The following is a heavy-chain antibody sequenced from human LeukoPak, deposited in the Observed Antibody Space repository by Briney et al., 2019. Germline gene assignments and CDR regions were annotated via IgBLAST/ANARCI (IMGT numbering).Heavy chain of an antibody. J-gene: IGHJ4*02. Sequence: HGESLKISCKGSGYKFTTYWIGWVRQMPGKGLEWMGLIYPGDSDTRYSPSFQGQVTISADKSISTAYLQWSSLKASDTAMYYCARQHSSSRGDYWGQGTLVTVSS. V-gene: IGHV5-51*01. CDR2: IYPGDSDT. CDR3: ARQHSSSRGDY. CDR1: GYKFTTYW. D-gene: IGHD6-6*01.